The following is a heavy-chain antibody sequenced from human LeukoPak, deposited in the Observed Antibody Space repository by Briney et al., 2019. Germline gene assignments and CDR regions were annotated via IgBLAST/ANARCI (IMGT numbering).Heavy chain of an antibody. J-gene: IGHJ6*03. D-gene: IGHD4-17*01. V-gene: IGHV3-30*02. CDR1: GFTFSSYG. Sequence: GGSLRLSCAASGFTFSSYGMHWVRQAPGKGLEWVAFIGYGGSNKYTADSARGRFTLSRDNSKDTLYLQMNSLRAEDTAVYYCAKRGGTTVTTSNFHMDVWGKGTTVTVSS. CDR2: IGYGGSNK. CDR3: AKRGGTTVTTSNFHMDV.